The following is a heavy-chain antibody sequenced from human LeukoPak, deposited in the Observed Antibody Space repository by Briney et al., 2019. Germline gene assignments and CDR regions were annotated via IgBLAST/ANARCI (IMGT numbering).Heavy chain of an antibody. Sequence: SETLSLTCAVYGGSFSGYYWSWIRQPPGKGLEWIGEINHSGSTNYNPSLKSRVTISVDTSKNQFSLKLSSVTAADTAVYYCARNCLASEVVPAAIHYYYYGMDVWGQGTTVTVSS. V-gene: IGHV4-34*01. J-gene: IGHJ6*02. CDR2: INHSGST. CDR3: ARNCLASEVVPAAIHYYYYGMDV. D-gene: IGHD2-2*01. CDR1: GGSFSGYY.